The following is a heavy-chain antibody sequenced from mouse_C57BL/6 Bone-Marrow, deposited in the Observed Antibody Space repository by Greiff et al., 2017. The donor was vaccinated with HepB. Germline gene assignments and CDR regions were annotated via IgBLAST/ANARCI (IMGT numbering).Heavy chain of an antibody. D-gene: IGHD1-1*01. CDR1: GYTFTSYW. CDR2: IYPSDSET. Sequence: QVQLKQPGAELVRPGSSVKLSCKASGYTFTSYWMDWVKQRPGQGLEWIGNIYPSDSETHYNQKFKDKATLTVDKSSSTAYMQLSSLTSEDSAVYYCARRIYYGSSYWYFNVWGTGTTVTVSS. CDR3: ARRIYYGSSYWYFNV. J-gene: IGHJ1*03. V-gene: IGHV1-61*01.